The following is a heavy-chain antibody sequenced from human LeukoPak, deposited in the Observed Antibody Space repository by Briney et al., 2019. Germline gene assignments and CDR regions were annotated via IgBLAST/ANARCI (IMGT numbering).Heavy chain of an antibody. J-gene: IGHJ5*02. D-gene: IGHD4/OR15-4a*01. CDR2: IYHTGSS. CDR1: GDSISSSNW. CDR3: ARHEDYLGWFDP. Sequence: PSETLSLTCAVSGDSISSSNWWSWVREPPGKGLEWIGEIYHTGSSNYNPSLKSRVTISVDKSKNQFSLKLSSVTAADTAVYYCARHEDYLGWFDPWGQGTLVTVSS. V-gene: IGHV4-4*02.